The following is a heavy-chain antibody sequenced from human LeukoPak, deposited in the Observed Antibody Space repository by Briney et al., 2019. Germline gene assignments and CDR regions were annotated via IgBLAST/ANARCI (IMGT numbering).Heavy chain of an antibody. Sequence: SETLSLTCTVSGGSISSSSYYWGWIRQPPGKGLEWIGSIYYSGSTYYNPSLKSRVTISVDTSKNQFSLKLSSVTAADTAVYYCARRTYSSSSGRFDPWGQGTLVTVSS. CDR1: GGSISSSSYY. V-gene: IGHV4-39*01. CDR3: ARRTYSSSSGRFDP. J-gene: IGHJ5*02. D-gene: IGHD6-6*01. CDR2: IYYSGST.